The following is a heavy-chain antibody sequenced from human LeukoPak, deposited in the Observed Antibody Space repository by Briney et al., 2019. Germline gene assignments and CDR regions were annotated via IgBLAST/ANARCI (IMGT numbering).Heavy chain of an antibody. CDR3: ARDWEY. Sequence: GRSLRLSCAASGFTFSSYGMHWVRQAPGKGLEWVANIKQDGSEKYYVDSVKGRFTVSRDNAKNSLYLQMNSLRAEDTAVYYCARDWEYWGQGTLVTVSS. J-gene: IGHJ4*02. D-gene: IGHD1-26*01. CDR1: GFTFSSYG. CDR2: IKQDGSEK. V-gene: IGHV3-7*01.